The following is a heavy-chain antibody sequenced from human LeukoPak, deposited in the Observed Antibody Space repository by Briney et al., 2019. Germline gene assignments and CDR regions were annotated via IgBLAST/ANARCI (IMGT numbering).Heavy chain of an antibody. CDR2: IYYSGTT. D-gene: IGHD3-10*01. CDR1: GVSISSSSYH. Sequence: SETLSLTCTVSGVSISSSSYHWGWIRQPPGKGLQWIGSIYYSGTTYYNPSLKSPVTISVDTSKNQFSLKLSSVTAADTAVYYCARQSQVPDLWLGELVGANYFDYWGQGTLVTVSS. CDR3: ARQSQVPDLWLGELVGANYFDY. J-gene: IGHJ4*02. V-gene: IGHV4-39*01.